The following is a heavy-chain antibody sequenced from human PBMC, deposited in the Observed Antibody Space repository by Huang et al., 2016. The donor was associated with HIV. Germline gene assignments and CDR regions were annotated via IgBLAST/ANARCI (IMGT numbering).Heavy chain of an antibody. J-gene: IGHJ4*02. CDR1: GDSINSDNYY. CDR2: IYNSGST. CDR3: ARGGTYNTRGWYFDY. V-gene: IGHV4-61*09. D-gene: IGHD1-20*01. Sequence: QVQLQESGPRLVKPSQTLSLTCAVSGDSINSDNYYWSWIRQPAGKGLEWIGQIYNSGSTNYNPSLKSRVTISVDTSKNQFSLKLTSVTASDTAIYYCARGGTYNTRGWYFDYWGQGTLVPVSS.